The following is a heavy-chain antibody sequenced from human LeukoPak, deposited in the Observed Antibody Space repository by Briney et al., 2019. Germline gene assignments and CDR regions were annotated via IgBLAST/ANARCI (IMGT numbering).Heavy chain of an antibody. CDR1: GFTSSSYW. D-gene: IGHD5-18*01. J-gene: IGHJ4*02. CDR3: ARVPPYSYGYFDY. V-gene: IGHV3-74*01. CDR2: ISGDGTAR. Sequence: GGSLRLSCAASGFTSSSYWMHWVRHVPGKGLVWVSRISGDGTARNYADSVKGRFTISRDNAKNSLYLQMNSLRAEDTAVYYCARVPPYSYGYFDYWGQGTLVTVSS.